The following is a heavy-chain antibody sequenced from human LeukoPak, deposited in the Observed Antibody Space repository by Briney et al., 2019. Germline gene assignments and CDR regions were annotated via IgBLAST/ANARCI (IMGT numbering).Heavy chain of an antibody. V-gene: IGHV3-11*01. J-gene: IGHJ6*03. CDR1: GFTFSDYN. CDR2: ISRSGSTK. D-gene: IGHD6-19*01. Sequence: PGGSLRLSCAASGFTFSDYNMRWIRQAPGKGLEWVSSISRSGSTKYYADSVKGRFTISRDNAKNSLFLQMNSLRAEDTAVYYCAKDREYSSGWYYYMDVWGKGTTVTISS. CDR3: AKDREYSSGWYYYMDV.